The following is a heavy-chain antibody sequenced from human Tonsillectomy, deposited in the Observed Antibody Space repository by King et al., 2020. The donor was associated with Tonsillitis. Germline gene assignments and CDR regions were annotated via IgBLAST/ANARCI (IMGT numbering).Heavy chain of an antibody. D-gene: IGHD5-18*01. CDR2: IYGGGST. J-gene: IGHJ4*02. CDR1: GFIVSSNY. V-gene: IGHV3-66*01. Sequence: VQLVESGGGLVQPGGSLRLSCAASGFIVSSNYMTWVRQAPGKGLEWVSVIYGGGSTDYADSVKGRFTISRDNSKNTLYLQMNSLRAEDTAVYYCARDAGYSSGFYDYWGQGTLVTVSS. CDR3: ARDAGYSSGFYDY.